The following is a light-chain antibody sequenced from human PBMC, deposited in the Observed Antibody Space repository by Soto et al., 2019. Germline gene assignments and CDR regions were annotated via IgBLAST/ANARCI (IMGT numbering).Light chain of an antibody. Sequence: DIQMTQSPSSLSASVGDRVTITCRASQRISTYLNWYQQRPGKAPKVLIYGSSSLQSGVPSRFSGSGSETDFTLTINSLQPEDSATYYCQQSHSTPRTFGQGTKVEVK. CDR2: GSS. CDR3: QQSHSTPRT. J-gene: IGKJ1*01. CDR1: QRISTY. V-gene: IGKV1-39*01.